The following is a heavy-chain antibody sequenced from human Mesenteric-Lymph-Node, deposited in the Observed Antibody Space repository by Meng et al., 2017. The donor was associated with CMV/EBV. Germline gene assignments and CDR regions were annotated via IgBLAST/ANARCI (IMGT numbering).Heavy chain of an antibody. D-gene: IGHD2-15*01. CDR2: MNPNSGNT. CDR1: GYTFTSYD. Sequence: ASVKVSCKASGYTFTSYDINWVRQATGQGLEWMGWMNPNSGNTGYAQKFQGRVSMTRSTSISTAYMELSSLRSKDTAVYYCARGGGGQQKDAFDIWGLGTLVTVSS. V-gene: IGHV1-8*01. J-gene: IGHJ3*02. CDR3: ARGGGGQQKDAFDI.